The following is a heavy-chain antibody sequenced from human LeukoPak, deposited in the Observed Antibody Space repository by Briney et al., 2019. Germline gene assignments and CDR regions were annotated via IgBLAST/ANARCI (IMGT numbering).Heavy chain of an antibody. V-gene: IGHV4-39*01. CDR3: ARVITRRAKTYYYYMDV. J-gene: IGHJ6*03. D-gene: IGHD1-14*01. CDR1: GDSISTSNSY. CDR2: IYYSGNT. Sequence: SETLSLTCTVSGDSISTSNSYWGWIRQPPGKGLEWIGSIYYSGNTYYNASLKSRVTISVDTSKNQFSLKFTSVTAADTAVYYCARVITRRAKTYYYYMDVWGKGTTVTISS.